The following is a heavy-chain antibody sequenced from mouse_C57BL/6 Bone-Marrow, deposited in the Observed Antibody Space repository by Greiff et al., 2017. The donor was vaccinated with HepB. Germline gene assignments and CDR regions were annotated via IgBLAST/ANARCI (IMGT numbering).Heavy chain of an antibody. V-gene: IGHV1-54*01. D-gene: IGHD2-2*01. CDR1: GYAFTNYL. CDR3: ASVWLRRPYYFDY. J-gene: IGHJ2*01. Sequence: LVESGAELVRPGTSVKVSCKASGYAFTNYLIEWVKQRPGQGLEWIGVINPGSGGTNYNEKFKGKATLTADKSSSTAYMQLSSLTSEDSAVYFCASVWLRRPYYFDYWGQGTTLTVSS. CDR2: INPGSGGT.